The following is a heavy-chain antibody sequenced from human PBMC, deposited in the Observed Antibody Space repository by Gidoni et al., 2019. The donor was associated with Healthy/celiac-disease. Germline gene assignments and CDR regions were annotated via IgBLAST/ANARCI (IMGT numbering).Heavy chain of an antibody. D-gene: IGHD4-17*01. CDR1: GGSFSCYY. CDR2: INHSGST. CDR3: ARRGYGVNYYYYYMDV. Sequence: QVQLQQWGAGLLKPSETLSLTCAVYGGSFSCYYWSWIRQPPGKGLEWIGEINHSGSTNYNPSLKSRVTISVDTSKNQFSLKLSSVTAADTAVYYCARRGYGVNYYYYYMDVWGKGTTVTVSS. J-gene: IGHJ6*03. V-gene: IGHV4-34*01.